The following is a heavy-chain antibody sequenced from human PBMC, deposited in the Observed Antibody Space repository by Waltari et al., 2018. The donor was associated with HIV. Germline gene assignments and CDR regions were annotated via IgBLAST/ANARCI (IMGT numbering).Heavy chain of an antibody. D-gene: IGHD5-12*01. CDR1: GYALTEFS. CDR2: FDPEDGET. CDR3: ASRVYSGYGDAFDI. Sequence: QVPLVQSGAEVKTTRASQKVSCTVLGYALTEFSMHWVSPAPGKGLEWMGGFDPEDGETIYAQKFQGRVTMTEDTSTDTAYMELSSLRSEDTAVYYCASRVYSGYGDAFDIWGQGTMVTVSS. J-gene: IGHJ3*02. V-gene: IGHV1-24*01.